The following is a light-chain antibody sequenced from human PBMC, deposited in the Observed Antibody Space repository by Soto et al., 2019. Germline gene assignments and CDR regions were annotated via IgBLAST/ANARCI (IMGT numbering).Light chain of an antibody. CDR1: QSVSTNR. CDR3: QQYDTSPRT. CDR2: GAS. Sequence: EIVLTQSPDTLSLSPGERATLSCRASQSVSTNRLAWSQQKPGQAPRLLIYGASTRATGIPDRFSGSGSGTDFTLTISRLEPADFAAYYCQQYDTSPRTFGQGTKVEI. V-gene: IGKV3-20*01. J-gene: IGKJ1*01.